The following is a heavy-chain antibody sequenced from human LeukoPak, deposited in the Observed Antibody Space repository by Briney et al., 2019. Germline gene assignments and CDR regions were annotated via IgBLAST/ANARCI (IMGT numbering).Heavy chain of an antibody. CDR3: ARDGNGVRYNWFDP. Sequence: SETLSLTCTVSGGSISSGSYYWSWIRQPAGKGLEWVGRIYTSGSTNYSPSLKSRVTISVDTSKNQFSLKLSSVTAADTAVYYCARDGNGVRYNWFDPWGQGTLVTVSS. CDR1: GGSISSGSYY. J-gene: IGHJ5*02. V-gene: IGHV4-61*02. CDR2: IYTSGST. D-gene: IGHD3-9*01.